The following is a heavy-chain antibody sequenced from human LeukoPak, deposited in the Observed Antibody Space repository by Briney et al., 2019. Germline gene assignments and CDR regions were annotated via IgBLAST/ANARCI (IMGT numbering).Heavy chain of an antibody. J-gene: IGHJ4*02. Sequence: LGGSLRLSCATTGFTFSNYWMNWVRQGPGKGLERGAIVNADGSEKHYVDSVRGRFILSRDNAKNSLYLQITSLRGDDTALYYCARSDQGPEEWGQGTLVTVSS. CDR3: ARSDQGPEE. V-gene: IGHV3-7*01. D-gene: IGHD2-2*01. CDR2: VNADGSEK. CDR1: GFTFSNYW.